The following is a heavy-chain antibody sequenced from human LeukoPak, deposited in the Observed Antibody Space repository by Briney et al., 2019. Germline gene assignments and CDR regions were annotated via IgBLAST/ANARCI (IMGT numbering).Heavy chain of an antibody. Sequence: AASVKVSCKTSGYTFTSYAIHWVRQAPGQRLEWMGWINAGNGNTKYSQKFQGRVTITRDTSASTAYMELSSLRSEDTAVYYCAREAVAATLSWFDPWGQGTLVTVSS. D-gene: IGHD2-15*01. CDR3: AREAVAATLSWFDP. V-gene: IGHV1-3*01. J-gene: IGHJ5*02. CDR1: GYTFTSYA. CDR2: INAGNGNT.